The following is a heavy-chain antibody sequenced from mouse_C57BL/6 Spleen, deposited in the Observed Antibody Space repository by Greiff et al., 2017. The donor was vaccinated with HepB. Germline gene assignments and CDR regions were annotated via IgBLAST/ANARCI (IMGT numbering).Heavy chain of an antibody. V-gene: IGHV5-17*01. CDR1: GFTFSDYG. CDR3: ERKGYYDYDEGHFDY. Sequence: EVMLVESGGGLVKPGGSLKLSCAASGFTFSDYGMHWVRQAPEKGLEWVAYISSGSSTIYYADTVNGRFTISRDNAKNTLFLQMTSLRSEDTAMYYCERKGYYDYDEGHFDYRGKGTTLTVSS. J-gene: IGHJ2*01. CDR2: ISSGSSTI. D-gene: IGHD2-4*01.